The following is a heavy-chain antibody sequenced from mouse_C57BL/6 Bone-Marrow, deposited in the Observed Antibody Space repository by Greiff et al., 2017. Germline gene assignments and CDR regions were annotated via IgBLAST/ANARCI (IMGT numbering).Heavy chain of an antibody. J-gene: IGHJ3*01. Sequence: EVTVVESGGGLVKPGGSLKLSCAASGFTFSDYGMHWVRQAPETGLEWVAYISSGSSTIYYADTVKGRFTISRDNAKNTLFLQMTSLRSEDAAMYYCALYYGNYGFAYWGQGTLVTVSA. CDR1: GFTFSDYG. V-gene: IGHV5-17*01. CDR2: ISSGSSTI. CDR3: ALYYGNYGFAY. D-gene: IGHD2-1*01.